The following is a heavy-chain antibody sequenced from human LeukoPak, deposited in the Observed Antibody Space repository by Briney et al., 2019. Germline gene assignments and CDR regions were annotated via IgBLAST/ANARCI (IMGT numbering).Heavy chain of an antibody. Sequence: GGSLRLSCAVSGFTFSSYEMNWVRQAPGKGLEWVSYISSSGSIIYYADSLRGRFTISRDNAKNSLYLQMNGLRAEDTAVYYCARVSAHAGIAVAASDYWGQGTLVTVSS. CDR2: ISSSGSII. V-gene: IGHV3-48*03. J-gene: IGHJ4*02. D-gene: IGHD6-19*01. CDR1: GFTFSSYE. CDR3: ARVSAHAGIAVAASDY.